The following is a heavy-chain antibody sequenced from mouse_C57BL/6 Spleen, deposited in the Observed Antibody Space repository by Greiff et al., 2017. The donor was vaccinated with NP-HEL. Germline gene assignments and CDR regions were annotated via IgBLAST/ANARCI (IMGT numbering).Heavy chain of an antibody. V-gene: IGHV1-72*01. CDR3: ARRESGSSYDWYFDV. CDR2: IDPNSGGT. Sequence: QVQLQQPGAELVKPGASVKLSCKASGYTFTSYWMHWVKQRPGRGLEWIGRIDPNSGGTKYNEKFKSKATLTVDKPSSTAYMQLSSLTSEDSAVYYCARRESGSSYDWYFDVWGTGTTVTVSS. D-gene: IGHD1-1*01. CDR1: GYTFTSYW. J-gene: IGHJ1*03.